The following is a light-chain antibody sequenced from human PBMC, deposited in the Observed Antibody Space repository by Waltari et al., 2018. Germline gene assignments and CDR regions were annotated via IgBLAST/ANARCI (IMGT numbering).Light chain of an antibody. V-gene: IGKV4-1*01. CDR3: QQYYSTPNT. J-gene: IGKJ2*01. Sequence: DIVMTQSPDSLAVSLGERATINCKSSQSVFHTNNKNYLAWYQQKPGQPPKLLIYWASTRESGVPDRFSGSESGTDFTLAISSLQAEDVAVYYCQQYYSTPNTFGQGTKVEIK. CDR2: WAS. CDR1: QSVFHTNNKNY.